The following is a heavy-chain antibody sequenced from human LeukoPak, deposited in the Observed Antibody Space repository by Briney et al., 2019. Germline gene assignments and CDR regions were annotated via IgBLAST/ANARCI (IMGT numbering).Heavy chain of an antibody. V-gene: IGHV4-59*01. CDR1: GGSISSYY. J-gene: IGHJ3*02. CDR2: IYYSGST. D-gene: IGHD1-26*01. CDR3: ARDDPREDAFDI. Sequence: PSETLSLTCTVSGGSISSYYWSWIRQPPGKGLEWIGYIYYSGSTNYNPSLKSRVTISVDTSKNQFSLKLSSVTAADTAVYYCARDDPREDAFDIWGQGTMVTVSS.